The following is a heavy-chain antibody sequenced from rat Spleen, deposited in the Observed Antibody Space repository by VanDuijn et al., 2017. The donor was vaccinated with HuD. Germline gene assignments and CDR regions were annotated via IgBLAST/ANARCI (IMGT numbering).Heavy chain of an antibody. CDR2: INSAGST. CDR3: ARCQIFNYSSYGVMDA. Sequence: EVQLQESGPGLVKPSQSLSLTCSVTGHSITSGYRWNWIRKFPGNRLEWMGYINSAGSTIYNPPLESRISITRDTSKNQFFLQLTSVTTEDTATYYCARCQIFNYSSYGVMDAGGQGASVTVSS. D-gene: IGHD1-8*01. V-gene: IGHV3-3*01. CDR1: GHSITSGYR. J-gene: IGHJ4*01.